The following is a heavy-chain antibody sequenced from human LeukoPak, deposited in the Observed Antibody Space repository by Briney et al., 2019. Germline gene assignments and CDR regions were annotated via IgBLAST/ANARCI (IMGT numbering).Heavy chain of an antibody. CDR1: GFTFSRDW. J-gene: IGHJ4*02. V-gene: IGHV3-74*01. CDR2: INGDGSST. D-gene: IGHD3-22*01. CDR3: SSAYYDPTGY. Sequence: GGSLRLSCAASGFTFSRDWMHWVRQAPGKGLVWVSRINGDGSSTSYADSVKGRFTISRDNAKNTLYLQMNSLRAEDTAVYYCSSAYYDPTGYWGQGTLVTVSS.